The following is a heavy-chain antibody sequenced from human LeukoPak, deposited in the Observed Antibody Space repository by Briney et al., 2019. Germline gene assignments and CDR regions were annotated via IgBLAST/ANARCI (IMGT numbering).Heavy chain of an antibody. Sequence: ASVKVSCKVSGYTLTELSMHWVRQAPGKGLEWMGGFDPEDGETIYAQKFQGRVTMTEDTSTDTAYMELSSLRSEDTAVYYCATSVGGSYANYYYYYMDVWGKGTTVTVSS. J-gene: IGHJ6*03. V-gene: IGHV1-24*01. CDR2: FDPEDGET. D-gene: IGHD1-26*01. CDR1: GYTLTELS. CDR3: ATSVGGSYANYYYYYMDV.